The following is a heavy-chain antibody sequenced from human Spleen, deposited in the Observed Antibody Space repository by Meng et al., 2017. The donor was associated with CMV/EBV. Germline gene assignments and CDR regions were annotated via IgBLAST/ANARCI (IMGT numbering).Heavy chain of an antibody. CDR3: AHTPLRFYDFCY. CDR1: GFSLSTSGVG. Sequence: SGPTLVKPTQPLTLTCTFSGFSLSTSGVGVGWIRQPPGKALEWLALIYWNDDKRYSPSLKSRLTITKDTSKNQVVLTMTNMDPVDTATYYCAHTPLRFYDFCYWGQGTLVTVSS. CDR2: IYWNDDK. V-gene: IGHV2-5*01. J-gene: IGHJ4*02. D-gene: IGHD3-3*01.